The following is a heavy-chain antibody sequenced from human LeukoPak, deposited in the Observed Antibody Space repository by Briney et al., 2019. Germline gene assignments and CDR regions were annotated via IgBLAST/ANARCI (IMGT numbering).Heavy chain of an antibody. CDR1: GGSISSYY. Sequence: SSETLSLTCTVSGGSISSYYWSWIRQPPGKGLEWIGYIYYSGSTNYNPSLKSRVTISVDTSKNQFSLKLSSVTAADTAVYYCARRQLERPNYYYYGMDVWGQGTTVTVSS. CDR2: IYYSGST. J-gene: IGHJ6*02. CDR3: ARRQLERPNYYYYGMDV. V-gene: IGHV4-59*08. D-gene: IGHD1-1*01.